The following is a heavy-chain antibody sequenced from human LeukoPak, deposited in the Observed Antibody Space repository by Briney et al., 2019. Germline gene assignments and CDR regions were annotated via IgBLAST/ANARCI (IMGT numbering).Heavy chain of an antibody. CDR2: IYPSGDST. V-gene: IGHV3-23*01. Sequence: GSLRPSCAASGFTFSTYSMTWVRQGPGKGLEWVSSIYPSGDSTFYADSVKGRFTISRDNSKNTLYLQMSSLRTEDTAIYYCAKDVVPDSGWDLDYWGQGTLVTVSS. J-gene: IGHJ4*02. CDR3: AKDVVPDSGWDLDY. CDR1: GFTFSTYS. D-gene: IGHD6-19*01.